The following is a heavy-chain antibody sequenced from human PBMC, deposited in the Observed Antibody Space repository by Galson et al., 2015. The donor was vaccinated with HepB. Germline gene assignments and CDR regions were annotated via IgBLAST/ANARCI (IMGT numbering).Heavy chain of an antibody. Sequence: SLRLSCAASGFTFSSYSMNWVRQAPGKGLEWVSYISSSSSTIYYADSVKGRFTISRDNAKNSLYLQMNSLRDEDTAVYYCARAVLEMATIETYYFDYWGQGTLVTVSS. CDR1: GFTFSSYS. CDR3: ARAVLEMATIETYYFDY. D-gene: IGHD5-24*01. J-gene: IGHJ4*02. CDR2: ISSSSSTI. V-gene: IGHV3-48*02.